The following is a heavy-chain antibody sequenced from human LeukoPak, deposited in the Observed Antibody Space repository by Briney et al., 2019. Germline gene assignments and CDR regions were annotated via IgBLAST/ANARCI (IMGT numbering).Heavy chain of an antibody. D-gene: IGHD3-22*01. Sequence: PSETLSLTCTVSGGSISSYYWSWIRQPPGKGLEWIGYIYYSGSTNYNPSLKSRVTISVDTSKNQFSLKLSSVTAADTAVYYCARGYVHYYDSSGYYFDYWGQGTLVTVSS. V-gene: IGHV4-59*12. J-gene: IGHJ4*02. CDR2: IYYSGST. CDR3: ARGYVHYYDSSGYYFDY. CDR1: GGSISSYY.